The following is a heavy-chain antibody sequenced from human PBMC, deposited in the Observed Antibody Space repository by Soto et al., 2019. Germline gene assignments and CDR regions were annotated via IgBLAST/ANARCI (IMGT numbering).Heavy chain of an antibody. Sequence: ASVKVSCKASGYTFTGYYMHWVRQAPGQGLEWMGWINPNSGGTNYAQKFQGWVTMTRDTSISTAYMELSRLRSDDTAVYYCAKDRGEQQLAYFDYWGQGTLVTVSS. J-gene: IGHJ4*02. D-gene: IGHD6-13*01. CDR1: GYTFTGYY. CDR3: AKDRGEQQLAYFDY. V-gene: IGHV1-2*04. CDR2: INPNSGGT.